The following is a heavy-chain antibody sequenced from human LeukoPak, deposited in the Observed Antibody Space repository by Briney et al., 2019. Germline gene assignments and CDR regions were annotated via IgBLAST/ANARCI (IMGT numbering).Heavy chain of an antibody. V-gene: IGHV4-34*01. CDR1: GGSFSGYY. Sequence: SETLSLTCAVYGGSFSGYYWSWIRQPPGKGLEWIGEINHSGSTNSNPSLKSRVTISVDTSKNQFSLKLSSVTAADTAVYYCARAYGDNGYWGQGTLVTVSS. D-gene: IGHD4-17*01. CDR2: INHSGST. J-gene: IGHJ4*02. CDR3: ARAYGDNGY.